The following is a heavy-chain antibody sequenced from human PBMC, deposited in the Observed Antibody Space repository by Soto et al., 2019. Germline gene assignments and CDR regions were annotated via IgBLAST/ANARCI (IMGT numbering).Heavy chain of an antibody. V-gene: IGHV1-69*01. CDR3: ARDCPRAHPAGVSGDYYYYGMDV. D-gene: IGHD3-10*01. Sequence: QVQLVQSGAEVKKPGSSVKVSCKASGGTFSSYAISWVRQAPGQGLEWMGGIIPIFGTANYAQKFQGRVTITADESTSTAYMELSSLRSEDTAVYYCARDCPRAHPAGVSGDYYYYGMDVWGQGTTVTVSS. CDR2: IIPIFGTA. CDR1: GGTFSSYA. J-gene: IGHJ6*02.